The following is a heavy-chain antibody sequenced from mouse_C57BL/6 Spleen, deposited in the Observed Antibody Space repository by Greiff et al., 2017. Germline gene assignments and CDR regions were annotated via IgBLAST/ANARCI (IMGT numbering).Heavy chain of an antibody. CDR1: GYTFTSYW. D-gene: IGHD2-4*01. CDR2: IDPYDSYT. V-gene: IGHV1-69*01. Sequence: QVQLQQPGAELVMPGASVKLSCKASGYTFTSYWMHWVKQRPGQGLEWIGEIDPYDSYTNYNQKFKGKSTLTVDKSSSTAYMQLSSLTSEDSAVYYCARGAYDYDRYFDVWGTGTTVTVSS. J-gene: IGHJ1*03. CDR3: ARGAYDYDRYFDV.